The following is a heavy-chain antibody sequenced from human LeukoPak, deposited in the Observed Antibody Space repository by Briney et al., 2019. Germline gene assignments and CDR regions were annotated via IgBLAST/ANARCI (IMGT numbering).Heavy chain of an antibody. V-gene: IGHV4-34*01. Sequence: SETLSLTCAVYGGSFSGYYWSWIRQPPGKGLEWIGEINHSGSTNYNPPLKSRVTISVDTSKNQFSLKLSSVTAADTAVYYCARPIVVVPLRAFDIWGQGTMVTVSS. D-gene: IGHD2-21*01. CDR3: ARPIVVVPLRAFDI. CDR1: GGSFSGYY. CDR2: INHSGST. J-gene: IGHJ3*02.